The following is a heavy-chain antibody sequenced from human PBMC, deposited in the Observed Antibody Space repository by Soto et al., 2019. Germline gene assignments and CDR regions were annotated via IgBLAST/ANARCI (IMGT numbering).Heavy chain of an antibody. D-gene: IGHD3-3*01. Sequence: GGSLRLSCTASGFTFGDYAMSWFRQAPGKGLEWVGFIRSKAYGGTTEYAASVKGRFTISRDDSKSIAYLQMNSLKTEDTAVYYCTRDDNRNVNIRFFFYWGQGTLVTVSS. CDR1: GFTFGDYA. V-gene: IGHV3-49*03. J-gene: IGHJ4*02. CDR2: IRSKAYGGTT. CDR3: TRDDNRNVNIRFFFY.